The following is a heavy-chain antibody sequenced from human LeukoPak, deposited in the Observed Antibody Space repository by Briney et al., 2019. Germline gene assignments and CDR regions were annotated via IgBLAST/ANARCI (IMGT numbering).Heavy chain of an antibody. Sequence: KPSETLSLTCTVSGGSISSYYWSWTRQPPGKGLEWIGYIYYSGGTNYNPSLKSRVTISVDTSKNQFSLKLSSVTAADTAVYYCARGSDREGDYYYYMDVWGKGTTVTVSS. V-gene: IGHV4-59*01. J-gene: IGHJ6*03. CDR3: ARGSDREGDYYYYMDV. CDR1: GGSISSYY. D-gene: IGHD5-24*01. CDR2: IYYSGGT.